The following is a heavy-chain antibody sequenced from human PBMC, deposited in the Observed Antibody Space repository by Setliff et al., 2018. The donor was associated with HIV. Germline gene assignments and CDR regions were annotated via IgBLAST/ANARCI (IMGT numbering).Heavy chain of an antibody. V-gene: IGHV3-7*01. J-gene: IGHJ2*01. CDR2: IKQDGSEK. CDR1: GFTFSTYW. Sequence: GSLRLSCAASGFTFSTYWMSWVRQAPGKGLEWVANIKQDGSEKFYVDSVKGRFTISRDNARNSLYLQMNSLRAEDTAVYYCARDPYPYFDYGDWYFDLWGRGTLVTVSS. CDR3: ARDPYPYFDYGDWYFDL. D-gene: IGHD4-17*01.